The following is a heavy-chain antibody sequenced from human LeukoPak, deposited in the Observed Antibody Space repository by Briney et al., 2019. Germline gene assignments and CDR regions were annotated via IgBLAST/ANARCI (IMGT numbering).Heavy chain of an antibody. Sequence: GGSLRLSCAASGFTFSSYAMHWVRQAPGKGLEWVAVISYDGSNKYYADSVKGRFTISRDNSKNTLYLQMNSLRAEDTAVYYCARGLDGDYGDYVHWGQGTLVTVSS. D-gene: IGHD4-17*01. CDR1: GFTFSSYA. CDR2: ISYDGSNK. J-gene: IGHJ4*02. V-gene: IGHV3-30-3*01. CDR3: ARGLDGDYGDYVH.